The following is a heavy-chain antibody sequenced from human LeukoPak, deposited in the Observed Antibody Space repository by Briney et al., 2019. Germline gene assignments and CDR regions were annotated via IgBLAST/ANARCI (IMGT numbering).Heavy chain of an antibody. CDR1: GFTFNSYA. J-gene: IGHJ4*02. Sequence: GGSLRLSCAASGFTFNSYAMNWVRQAPGVGLEWVSYIGGTHSNIYYADSVKGRFTISRDDAKNSLYLQMNSLRDEDTAVYYCARDRDYAFDSWGQGTLVTVSS. CDR3: ARDRDYAFDS. CDR2: IGGTHSNI. D-gene: IGHD4-17*01. V-gene: IGHV3-48*02.